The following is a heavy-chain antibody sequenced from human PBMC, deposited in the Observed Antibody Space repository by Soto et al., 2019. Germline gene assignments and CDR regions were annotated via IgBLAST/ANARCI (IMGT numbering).Heavy chain of an antibody. CDR3: ARSIVVVTALDY. V-gene: IGHV1-3*01. Sequence: GASVKVSCKASGYTFTRNAMYWVRQAPGQRLEWMGWINAGNGNTKYSQKFQGRVTITRDTSASTAYMELSSLRSEDTAVYYCARSIVVVTALDYWGQGTLVTVSS. D-gene: IGHD2-21*02. CDR2: INAGNGNT. CDR1: GYTFTRNA. J-gene: IGHJ4*02.